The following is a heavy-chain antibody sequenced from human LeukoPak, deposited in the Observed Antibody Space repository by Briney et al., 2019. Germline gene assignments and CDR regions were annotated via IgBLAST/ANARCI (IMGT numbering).Heavy chain of an antibody. CDR2: VSVNGLST. CDR3: AISTSWYSGGFEY. V-gene: IGHV3-23*01. Sequence: GGSLRLSCAASGFTVSSNYMSWVRQAPGKGLEWVSSVSVNGLSTYYADSVKGRFTISRDNSNSTVYLQMNSLRAEDTAVYYCAISTSWYSGGFEYWGQGTRVTVSS. D-gene: IGHD6-13*01. CDR1: GFTVSSNY. J-gene: IGHJ4*02.